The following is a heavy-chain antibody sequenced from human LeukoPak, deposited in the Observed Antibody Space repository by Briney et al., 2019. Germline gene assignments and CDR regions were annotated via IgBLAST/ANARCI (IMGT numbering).Heavy chain of an antibody. CDR2: IRNDGSNN. D-gene: IGHD1-1*01. Sequence: QTGGSLRLSCAASGFTVSSNYMSWVRQAPGKGLEWVAFIRNDGSNNYYADSVKGRFTISRDNSKNNVYLQMYSLRVEDTSIYYCVRDYNWGFDYWGQGTVVTVSS. J-gene: IGHJ4*02. CDR1: GFTVSSNY. V-gene: IGHV3-30*02. CDR3: VRDYNWGFDY.